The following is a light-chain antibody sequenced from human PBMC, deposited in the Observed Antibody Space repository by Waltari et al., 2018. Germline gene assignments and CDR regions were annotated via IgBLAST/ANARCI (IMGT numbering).Light chain of an antibody. V-gene: IGKV3-15*01. J-gene: IGKJ4*01. CDR2: GAS. CDR1: QNIDNN. Sequence: EVVMTQSPAALSVSPGERVTFPCKASQNIDNNLAWYQQKPGQSPRLLIYGASTRATGVPARFSGSGSGTEFTLTISSLQSEDCAVFYCQQYNRSPPLTFGGGTKVEIK. CDR3: QQYNRSPPLT.